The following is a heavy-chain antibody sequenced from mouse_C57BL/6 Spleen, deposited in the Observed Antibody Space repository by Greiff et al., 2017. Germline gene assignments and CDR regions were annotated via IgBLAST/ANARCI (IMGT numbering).Heavy chain of an antibody. CDR2: INPSNGGT. D-gene: IGHD2-1*01. J-gene: IGHJ1*03. CDR1: GYTFTSYW. Sequence: QVQLQQPGTELVKPGASVKLSCKSSGYTFTSYWMHWVKQRPGQGLEWIGNINPSNGGTNYNEKFKSKATLTVDKSSSTAYMQLSSLTSEDSAVYYCARFFYGKRYFDVWGTGTTVTVSS. CDR3: ARFFYGKRYFDV. V-gene: IGHV1-53*01.